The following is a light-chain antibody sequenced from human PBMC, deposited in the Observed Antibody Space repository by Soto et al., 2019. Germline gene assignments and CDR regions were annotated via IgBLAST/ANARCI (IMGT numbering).Light chain of an antibody. Sequence: QSALTQPASVSGSPGQSITISCTGTSSDVGGYDFVSWYQHHPGKAPKLIIYEVSTRPSGVSNRFSGSKSGNTASLTISGLQAEDEADYYCSSFTSDRGVFGTGTKVTV. J-gene: IGLJ1*01. V-gene: IGLV2-14*01. CDR3: SSFTSDRGV. CDR1: SSDVGGYDF. CDR2: EVS.